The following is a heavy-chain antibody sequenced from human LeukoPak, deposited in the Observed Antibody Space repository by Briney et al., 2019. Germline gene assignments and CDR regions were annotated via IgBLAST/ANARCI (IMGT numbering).Heavy chain of an antibody. CDR3: ARRGMTTVVGFDY. D-gene: IGHD4-11*01. J-gene: IGHJ4*02. Sequence: SETLSLTCTVSGGSISSSSYYWGWIRQPPGKGLEWIGSIYYSGSTYYNPSLKGRVTISVDTSKNQFSLKLSSVTAADTAVYYCARRGMTTVVGFDYWGQGTLVTVSS. V-gene: IGHV4-39*01. CDR1: GGSISSSSYY. CDR2: IYYSGST.